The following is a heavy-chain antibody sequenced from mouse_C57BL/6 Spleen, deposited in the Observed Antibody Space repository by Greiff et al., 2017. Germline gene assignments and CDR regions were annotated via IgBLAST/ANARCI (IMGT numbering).Heavy chain of an antibody. J-gene: IGHJ4*01. Sequence: VPLQQSGAELVRPGASVESSCPASGLNIKDYYMHLVKQRPEPGLEGIGRIDPEDGDNEYAPKFQGKATMTADTSSNTAYLQLSSLTSEDTAVYYCTRRSTVVAKDAMDYWGQGTSVTVSS. CDR1: GLNIKDYY. CDR2: IDPEDGDN. V-gene: IGHV14-1*01. CDR3: TRRSTVVAKDAMDY. D-gene: IGHD1-1*01.